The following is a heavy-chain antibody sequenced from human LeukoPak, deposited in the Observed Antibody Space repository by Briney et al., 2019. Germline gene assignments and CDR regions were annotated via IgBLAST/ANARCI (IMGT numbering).Heavy chain of an antibody. Sequence: SETLSLTCTLSVGSLSGYYWSWIRQPPGKGLEWIGYIYYSGSTNYNPSLKSRVTISVDTSKNQFSLKLSSVTAADTAVYYCGRCLCVGAAGTSWFYPWGQGTLVTVSS. J-gene: IGHJ5*02. CDR2: IYYSGST. V-gene: IGHV4-59*08. CDR3: GRCLCVGAAGTSWFYP. CDR1: VGSLSGYY. D-gene: IGHD6-13*01.